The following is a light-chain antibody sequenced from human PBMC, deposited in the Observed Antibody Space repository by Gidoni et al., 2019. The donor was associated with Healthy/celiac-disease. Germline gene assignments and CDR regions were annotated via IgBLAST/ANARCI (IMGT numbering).Light chain of an antibody. J-gene: IGKJ1*01. V-gene: IGKV1-5*03. CDR2: KAS. CDR3: QQYNTLWT. Sequence: DIQMTQSPSTLSASVGDRVTITCRASQSISSWLAWYQQKPGKAPKLLIYKASNLESGVPSRFSGSGSGTEFTLTISSLQPDDFATYYCQQYNTLWTFGQXTKVEIK. CDR1: QSISSW.